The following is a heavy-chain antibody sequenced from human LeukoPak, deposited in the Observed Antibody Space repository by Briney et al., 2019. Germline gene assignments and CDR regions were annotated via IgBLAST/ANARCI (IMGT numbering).Heavy chain of an antibody. Sequence: PGGSLRLSCAASGXTFSNYWMIWVRQAQGKGLEWVGKIKEDGSEKRYADSVRGRFTISRDNAQTSIYLQMNSLRAEDTAVYYCARASKPWLQLTWGQGTLVTVSS. D-gene: IGHD5-24*01. V-gene: IGHV3-7*05. CDR2: IKEDGSEK. CDR1: GXTFSNYW. J-gene: IGHJ5*02. CDR3: ARASKPWLQLT.